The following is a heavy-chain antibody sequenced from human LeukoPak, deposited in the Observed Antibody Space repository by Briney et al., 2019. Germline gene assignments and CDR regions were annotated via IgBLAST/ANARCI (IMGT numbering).Heavy chain of an antibody. CDR3: ARDNSVGDTAWWFDP. J-gene: IGHJ5*02. CDR1: GYTFTSNY. V-gene: IGHV1-46*01. D-gene: IGHD1-26*01. CDR2: INPGGSWT. Sequence: GASVKVSCKAFGYTFTSNYMHWVRQAPGQGLEWMGVINPGGSWTSYAQKFQGRVTMTRDMSTSTDYMELSSLRSEDTAVYYCARDNSVGDTAWWFDPWGQGTLVTVSS.